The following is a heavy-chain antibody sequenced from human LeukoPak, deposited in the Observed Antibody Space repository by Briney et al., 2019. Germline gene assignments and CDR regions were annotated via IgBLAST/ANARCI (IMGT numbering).Heavy chain of an antibody. CDR2: ISGSGGST. V-gene: IGHV3-23*01. CDR1: GFTFSSYA. J-gene: IGHJ3*02. Sequence: GGSLRLSCAASGFTFSSYAMSWVRQAPGKGLEWVSAISGSGGSTYYADSVKGRFTISRDNSKNTLYLQMNSLRAEDTAVYYCAKDDKEWFHPVDAFDIWGQGTMVTVSS. CDR3: AKDDKEWFHPVDAFDI. D-gene: IGHD3-3*01.